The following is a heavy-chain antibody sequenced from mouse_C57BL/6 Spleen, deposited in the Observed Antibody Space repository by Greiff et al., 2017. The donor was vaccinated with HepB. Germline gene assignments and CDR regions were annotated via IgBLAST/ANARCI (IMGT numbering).Heavy chain of an antibody. D-gene: IGHD1-1*01. CDR2: IDPSDSYT. CDR3: ARRTTVVGY. J-gene: IGHJ2*01. V-gene: IGHV1-59*01. CDR1: GYTFTSYW. Sequence: QVQLQQPGAELVRPGTSVKLSCKASGYTFTSYWMHWVKQRPGQGLEWIGVIDPSDSYTNYNQKFKGKATLTVDTSSSTAYMQLSSLTSEDSAVYYCARRTTVVGYWGQGTTLTVSS.